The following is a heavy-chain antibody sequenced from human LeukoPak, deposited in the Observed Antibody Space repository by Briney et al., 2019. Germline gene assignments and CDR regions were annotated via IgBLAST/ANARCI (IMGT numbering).Heavy chain of an antibody. CDR2: IYYSGST. V-gene: IGHV4-59*01. D-gene: IGHD3-9*01. Sequence: PSETLSLTCTVSGGSISSYYWSGIRQPPGKGLEWIGSIYYSGSTNYNPSLKSRVSISVDTSKNQFSLQLSSVTAEDTAVYYCARDFILTGFEGCDPWGQGTLVTVSS. CDR3: ARDFILTGFEGCDP. J-gene: IGHJ5*02. CDR1: GGSISSYY.